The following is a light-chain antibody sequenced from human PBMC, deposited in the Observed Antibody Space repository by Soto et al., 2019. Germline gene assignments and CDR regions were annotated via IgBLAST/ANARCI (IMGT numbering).Light chain of an antibody. CDR2: SNN. J-gene: IGLJ3*02. Sequence: QSVLTQPPSASGSPGQRVTISCSGTSSNIGTNYVYWYQQLPGTAPKLLIYSNNKRPSGVPVSFSASKSSTSASLAISGLRSEDEADYYCAAWDDSLSGLVFGGGTKVTVL. V-gene: IGLV1-47*02. CDR1: SSNIGTNY. CDR3: AAWDDSLSGLV.